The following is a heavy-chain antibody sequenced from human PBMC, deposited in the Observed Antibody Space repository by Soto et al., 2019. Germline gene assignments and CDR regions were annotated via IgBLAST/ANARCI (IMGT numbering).Heavy chain of an antibody. CDR1: GFTFSNAW. CDR3: TTEGRTGDFDY. V-gene: IGHV3-15*01. CDR2: IKSKTDGGTT. D-gene: IGHD7-27*01. Sequence: GESLKISCAASGFTFSNAWMSWVRQAPGKGLEWVGRIKSKTDGGTTDYAAPVKGRFTISRDDSKNTLYLQMNSLKTEDTAVYYCTTEGRTGDFDYWGQGTLVTVSS. J-gene: IGHJ4*02.